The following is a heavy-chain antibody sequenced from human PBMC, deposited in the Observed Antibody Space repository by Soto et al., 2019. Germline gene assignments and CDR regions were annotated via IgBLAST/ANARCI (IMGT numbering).Heavy chain of an antibody. J-gene: IGHJ6*02. CDR1: GYTFTSYD. D-gene: IGHD3-3*01. Sequence: ASVKVSCKASGYTFTSYDINWVRQATGQGLEWMGWMNPNSGNTGYAQKFQGRVTMTRNTSISTAYMELSSLRSEDTAVYSCPRDFGVVIPSYYYGMDVWGQGTTVTVSS. CDR3: PRDFGVVIPSYYYGMDV. V-gene: IGHV1-8*01. CDR2: MNPNSGNT.